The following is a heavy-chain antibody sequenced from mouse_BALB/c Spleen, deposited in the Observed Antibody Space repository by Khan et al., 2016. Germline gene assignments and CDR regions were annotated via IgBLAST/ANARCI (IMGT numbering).Heavy chain of an antibody. Sequence: VQLQESGPGLVQPSQSVSISCTVSGFSLTTYGVHWVRQSPGKGLEWLGVIWTGGSTDYNAAFISRLSTSKDNSKSQVFFKLNSLHTNDTAIYYCASLWLRRGDPDWGQGTLVTVSA. CDR1: GFSLTTYG. V-gene: IGHV2-2*02. CDR2: IWTGGST. J-gene: IGHJ3*01. D-gene: IGHD2-2*01. CDR3: ASLWLRRGDPD.